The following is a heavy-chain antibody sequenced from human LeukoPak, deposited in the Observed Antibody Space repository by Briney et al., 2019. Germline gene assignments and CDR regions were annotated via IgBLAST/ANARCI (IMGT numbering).Heavy chain of an antibody. CDR2: IYYSGST. V-gene: IGHV4-59*01. Sequence: SETLSLTCTVSGGSISSYYWSWIRQLPGKGLEWIGYIYYSGSTNYNPSLKSRVTISVDTSKNQFSLKLSSVTAADTAVYYCARGRGIVGATTDYYFDYWGQGTLVTVSS. CDR1: GGSISSYY. J-gene: IGHJ4*02. D-gene: IGHD1-26*01. CDR3: ARGRGIVGATTDYYFDY.